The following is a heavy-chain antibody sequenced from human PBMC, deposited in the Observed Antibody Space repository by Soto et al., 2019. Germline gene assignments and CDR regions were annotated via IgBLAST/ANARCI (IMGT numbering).Heavy chain of an antibody. V-gene: IGHV4-31*03. Sequence: SETLSLTCTVSGGSISSGGYYWSWIRQHPGKGLEWIGYIYYSGSTYYNPSLKSRVTISVDTSKNQFSLKLSSVTAADTAVYYCARAWVEEPAAKWDNWFDPWGQGTLVTVSS. CDR1: GGSISSGGYY. CDR3: ARAWVEEPAAKWDNWFDP. D-gene: IGHD2-2*01. J-gene: IGHJ5*02. CDR2: IYYSGST.